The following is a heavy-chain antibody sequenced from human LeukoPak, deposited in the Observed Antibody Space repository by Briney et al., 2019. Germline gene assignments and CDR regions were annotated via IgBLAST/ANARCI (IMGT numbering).Heavy chain of an antibody. V-gene: IGHV3-30*18. CDR1: GFTFSSFC. Sequence: GRSLRLSCAASGFTFSSFCMHWVRQAPGKGLEWVAAISNDGINNYYAASVNGRFTISRDNSKNTLYLLVNTLRGEDTAVYYCAKEMGSRSSLFYFDYWGQGTLLTVSS. J-gene: IGHJ4*01. D-gene: IGHD3-10*01. CDR3: AKEMGSRSSLFYFDY. CDR2: ISNDGINN.